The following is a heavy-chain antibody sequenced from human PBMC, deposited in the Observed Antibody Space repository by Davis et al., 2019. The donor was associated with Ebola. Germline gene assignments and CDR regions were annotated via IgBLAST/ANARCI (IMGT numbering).Heavy chain of an antibody. V-gene: IGHV3-7*01. J-gene: IGHJ4*02. D-gene: IGHD6-13*01. CDR1: GFTFRSFW. Sequence: GGSLRLSCAASGFTFRSFWMTWVRQAPGKGLEWVANINQDGSEKYYVDSVKGRFTISRDNAKNSLYLQMNSLRDEDTAVYYCARSHSKNFIAAAGRDYWGQGTLVTVSS. CDR2: INQDGSEK. CDR3: ARSHSKNFIAAAGRDY.